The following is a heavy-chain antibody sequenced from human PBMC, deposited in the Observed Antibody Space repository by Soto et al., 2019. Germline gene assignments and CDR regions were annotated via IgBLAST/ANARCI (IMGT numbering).Heavy chain of an antibody. CDR1: GFTFSSYG. J-gene: IGHJ6*02. CDR3: AKDRAAAYYYGMDV. V-gene: IGHV3-30*18. CDR2: ISYDGSNK. D-gene: IGHD6-13*01. Sequence: QVQLVESGGGVVQPGRSLRLSCAASGFTFSSYGMHWVRQAPGKGLEWVAVISYDGSNKYYADSVKGRFTISRDNSKNTLYLQMNRLRAEDTAVYYCAKDRAAAYYYGMDVWGQGTTVTVSS.